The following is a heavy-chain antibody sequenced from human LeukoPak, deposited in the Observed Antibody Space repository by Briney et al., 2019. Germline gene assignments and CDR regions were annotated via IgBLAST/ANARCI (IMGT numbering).Heavy chain of an antibody. CDR1: GFTFSSYA. CDR2: ISGSGGST. V-gene: IGHV3-23*01. Sequence: PGGSLRLSCAASGFTFSSYAMSWVRQAPGKWLEWVSAISGSGGSTYYADSVKGRFTISRDNSKNTLYLQMNSLRAEDTAVYYCAKVGSRRNYYDSSGYPYYWGQGTLVTVSS. J-gene: IGHJ4*02. CDR3: AKVGSRRNYYDSSGYPYY. D-gene: IGHD3-22*01.